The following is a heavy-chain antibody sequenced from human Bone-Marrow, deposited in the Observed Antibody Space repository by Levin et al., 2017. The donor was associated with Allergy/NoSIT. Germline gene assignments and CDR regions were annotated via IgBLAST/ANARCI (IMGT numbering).Heavy chain of an antibody. CDR1: GFSLSTFGVG. Sequence: ESGPTLVKPTQTLTLTCTFSGFSLSTFGVGVGWIRQPPGKALEWLALIYWDDDKRYSPSLKSRLTITKDTSKNQVVLTMTNMDPMDTATYYCARLTYYYDSSGYYEVYFDYWGQGTLVTVSS. D-gene: IGHD3-22*01. J-gene: IGHJ4*02. V-gene: IGHV2-5*02. CDR3: ARLTYYYDSSGYYEVYFDY. CDR2: IYWDDDK.